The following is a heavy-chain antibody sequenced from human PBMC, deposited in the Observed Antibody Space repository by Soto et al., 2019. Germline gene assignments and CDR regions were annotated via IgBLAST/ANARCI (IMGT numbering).Heavy chain of an antibody. D-gene: IGHD3-3*01. CDR2: TYYRSKWYN. CDR1: GDSVSSNSAA. CDR3: ARDRITIFGVVANYYYYGMDV. J-gene: IGHJ6*02. Sequence: PSQTLSLTCAISGDSVSSNSAAWNWIRQSPSRGLEWLGRTYYRSKWYNDYAVSVKSRITINPDTSKNQFSLQLNSVTPEDTAVYYCARDRITIFGVVANYYYYGMDVWGQGTTVTVSS. V-gene: IGHV6-1*01.